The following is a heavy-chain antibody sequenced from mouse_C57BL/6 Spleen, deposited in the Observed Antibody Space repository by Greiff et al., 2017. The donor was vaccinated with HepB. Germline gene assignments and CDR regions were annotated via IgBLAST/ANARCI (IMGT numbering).Heavy chain of an antibody. J-gene: IGHJ4*01. CDR2: FHPYNDDT. V-gene: IGHV1-47*01. CDR1: GYTFTTYP. Sequence: VQRVESGAELVKPGASVKMSCKASGYTFTTYPIEWMKQNHGKSLEWIGNFHPYNDDTKYNEKFKGKATLTVEKSSSTVYLELSRLISDDSAVYYCAWGDYYGSRVPAMDYWGQGTSVTVSS. CDR3: AWGDYYGSRVPAMDY. D-gene: IGHD1-1*01.